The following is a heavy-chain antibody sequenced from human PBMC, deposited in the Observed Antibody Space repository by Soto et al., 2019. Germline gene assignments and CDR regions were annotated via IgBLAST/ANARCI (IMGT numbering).Heavy chain of an antibody. CDR3: ARDRSGAARFDY. J-gene: IGHJ4*02. Sequence: QVQLVQSGAEVKKPGSSVKVSCKASGGTFSSYAISWVRQAPGQGLEWMGGIIPIFGTANYAQKFQGRVTITADESTSTAYMELSRRRSEDTAVYYCARDRSGAARFDYWGQGTLVTVSS. CDR1: GGTFSSYA. V-gene: IGHV1-69*12. D-gene: IGHD6-6*01. CDR2: IIPIFGTA.